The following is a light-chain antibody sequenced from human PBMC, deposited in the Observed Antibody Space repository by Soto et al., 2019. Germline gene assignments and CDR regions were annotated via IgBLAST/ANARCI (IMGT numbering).Light chain of an antibody. CDR1: QSISSW. J-gene: IGKJ1*01. V-gene: IGKV1-5*01. CDR3: QQRSDWPPWT. Sequence: DIQMTQSPSTLSASAGDRFTITCLSSQSISSWLAWYQQKPGKAPKLLIYDASSLESGVPSRFSGSGSGTDFTLTISSLEPEDFAVYYCQQRSDWPPWTFGQGTKVDIK. CDR2: DAS.